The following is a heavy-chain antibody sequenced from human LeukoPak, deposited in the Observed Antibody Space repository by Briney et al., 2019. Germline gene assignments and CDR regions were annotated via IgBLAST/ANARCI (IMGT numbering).Heavy chain of an antibody. Sequence: SETLSLTCAVYGGSLSGYYWSWIRQPPGKGLEWIGEINHSGSTNYNPSLKSRVTISVDTSKNQFSLKLSSVTAADTAVYYCARGNPRRITMIVVVIRSGYYFDYWGQGTLVTVPS. CDR1: GGSLSGYY. CDR3: ARGNPRRITMIVVVIRSGYYFDY. D-gene: IGHD3-22*01. J-gene: IGHJ4*02. CDR2: INHSGST. V-gene: IGHV4-34*01.